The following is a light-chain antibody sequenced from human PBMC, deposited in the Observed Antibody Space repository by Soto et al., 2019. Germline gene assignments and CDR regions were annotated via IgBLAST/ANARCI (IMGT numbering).Light chain of an antibody. J-gene: IGLJ1*01. CDR1: SDDVGAHNS. Sequence: QSALAQPASVSGSPGQSITISCTGTSDDVGAHNSVSWYQQLPHKAPQVILYKGTQRPSGVSSRFSGSTSGNAASLTISGLQADDEADYCCCSSAPESTYVFGTGTKLTVL. CDR2: KGT. CDR3: CSSAPESTYV. V-gene: IGLV2-23*01.